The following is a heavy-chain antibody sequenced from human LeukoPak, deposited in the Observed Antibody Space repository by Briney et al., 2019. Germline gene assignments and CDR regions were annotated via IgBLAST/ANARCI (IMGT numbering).Heavy chain of an antibody. CDR2: IRLDATNK. J-gene: IGHJ4*02. Sequence: GGSLRLSCAASGFTFNTYGMHWVRQAPGKGLEWVAFIRLDATNKYYADSVKGRFTISRDNSKNTLYLQMNSLRAEDTAVYYCVKDGDDSGSYLVYWGQGTLVTVSS. D-gene: IGHD1-26*01. CDR1: GFTFNTYG. CDR3: VKDGDDSGSYLVY. V-gene: IGHV3-30*02.